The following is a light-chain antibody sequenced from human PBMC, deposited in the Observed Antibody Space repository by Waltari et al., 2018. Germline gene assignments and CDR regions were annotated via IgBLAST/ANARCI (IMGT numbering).Light chain of an antibody. Sequence: QSALTQPASVSGSPGQSITISCTGTSNDVGGYVYVSWYQQSPCKAPKTIIYEVSYRPSGISTRFSGSKSGNTASLTISGLQADDEADYYCSSHTSTVPHVFGTGTRVTVV. V-gene: IGLV2-14*01. CDR3: SSHTSTVPHV. J-gene: IGLJ1*01. CDR1: SNDVGGYVY. CDR2: EVS.